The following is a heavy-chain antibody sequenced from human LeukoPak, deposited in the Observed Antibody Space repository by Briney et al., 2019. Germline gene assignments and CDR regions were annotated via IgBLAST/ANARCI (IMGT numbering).Heavy chain of an antibody. Sequence: PGGSLRLSCVVSRFTFSNAWMSWVRQAPGKGLEWVGHIQSKTNGGTTDYAAPAKGRFTISRDDSKNTLYLQINSLKPEDTAVYYRSGSYYRPIGYWGQGTLVTVST. V-gene: IGHV3-15*01. CDR2: IQSKTNGGTT. J-gene: IGHJ4*02. D-gene: IGHD3-10*01. CDR1: RFTFSNAW. CDR3: SGSYYRPIGY.